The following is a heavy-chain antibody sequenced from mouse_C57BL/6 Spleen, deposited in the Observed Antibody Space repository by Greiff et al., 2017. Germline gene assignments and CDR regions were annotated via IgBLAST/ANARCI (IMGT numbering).Heavy chain of an antibody. V-gene: IGHV1-4*01. D-gene: IGHD2-4*01. CDR2: INPSSGYT. Sequence: QVQLQQSGAELARPGASVKMSCKASGYTFTSYTMPWVKQRPGQGLEWIGYINPSSGYTKYNQKFKDKATLTADKSSSTAYMQLSSLTSEDSAVYYCARNDYLFDYWGQGTTLTVSS. CDR3: ARNDYLFDY. J-gene: IGHJ2*01. CDR1: GYTFTSYT.